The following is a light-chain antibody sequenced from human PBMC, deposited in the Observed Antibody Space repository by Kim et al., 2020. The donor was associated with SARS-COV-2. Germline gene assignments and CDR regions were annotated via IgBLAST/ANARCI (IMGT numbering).Light chain of an antibody. CDR3: QQFNSYPT. CDR1: QGISSA. V-gene: IGKV1-13*02. J-gene: IGKJ4*01. Sequence: AIQLTQSPSSLSASVGDRVTITCRASQGISSALAWYQQKPGKAPKLLIYDASSLESGVPSRFSGSGSGTDFTVTISSLQPEDFATYYCQQFNSYPTFGGGTKVDIK. CDR2: DAS.